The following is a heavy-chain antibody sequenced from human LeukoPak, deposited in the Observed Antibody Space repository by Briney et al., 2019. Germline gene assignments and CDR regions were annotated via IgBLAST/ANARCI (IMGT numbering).Heavy chain of an antibody. V-gene: IGHV3-30*18. CDR3: AKSTTVTQRGYFDY. Sequence: PGRSLRLSCAVSGFTFSSYGMQWVRQAPAKELEWVAIISYDGSNKYYADSVKGRFTISRDNSKNTLYLQMNSLRAEDTAVYYCAKSTTVTQRGYFDYWGQGTLVTVSS. CDR1: GFTFSSYG. CDR2: ISYDGSNK. J-gene: IGHJ4*02. D-gene: IGHD4-17*01.